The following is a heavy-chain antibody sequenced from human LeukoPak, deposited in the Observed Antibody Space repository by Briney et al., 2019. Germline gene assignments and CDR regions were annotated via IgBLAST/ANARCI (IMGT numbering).Heavy chain of an antibody. V-gene: IGHV3-74*01. CDR3: VRDLGGRSGH. D-gene: IGHD1-26*01. J-gene: IGHJ4*02. CDR2: INEDGSTT. Sequence: GGSLRLSCAASGFTFSSNWMHWVRQAPGKGLVWVSRINEDGSTTNYADSVKGRSTIFRDNAKNTLYLQMNSLRAEDAAVYYCVRDLGGRSGHWGQGTLVTVSS. CDR1: GFTFSSNW.